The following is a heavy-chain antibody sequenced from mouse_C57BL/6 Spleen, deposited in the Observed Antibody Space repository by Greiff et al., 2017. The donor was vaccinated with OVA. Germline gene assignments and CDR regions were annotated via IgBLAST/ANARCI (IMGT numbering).Heavy chain of an antibody. J-gene: IGHJ2*01. CDR3: AGWLLWDYFDD. Sequence: EVQLQESGPGLVKPSQSLSLSCSVTGYSITSGYYWNWIRQFPGNKLEWMGYISYDGSNNYNPSLKNRISITRDTSKNQFFLKLNSVTAEDTATYYCAGWLLWDYFDDWGQGTTLTVSS. V-gene: IGHV3-6*01. CDR2: ISYDGSN. CDR1: GYSITSGYY. D-gene: IGHD2-3*01.